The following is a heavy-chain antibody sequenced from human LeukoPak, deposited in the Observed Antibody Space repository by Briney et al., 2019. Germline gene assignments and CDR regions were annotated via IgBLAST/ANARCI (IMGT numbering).Heavy chain of an antibody. J-gene: IGHJ6*02. CDR2: ISSSGSTI. CDR3: ARVLYCSGGSCYYGMDV. CDR1: GFTFSDYY. Sequence: GGSLRLSCAASGFTFSDYYMSWIRQAPGKGLEWVSYISSSGSTIYYADSVKGRLTISRDNAKNSLYLQMNSLRAEDTAVYYCARVLYCSGGSCYYGMDVWGQGTTVTVSS. V-gene: IGHV3-11*01. D-gene: IGHD2-15*01.